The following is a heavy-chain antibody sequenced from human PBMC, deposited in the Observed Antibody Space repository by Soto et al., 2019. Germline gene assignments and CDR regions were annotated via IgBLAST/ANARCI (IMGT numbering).Heavy chain of an antibody. CDR3: AREGAASYGDYVGFGC. V-gene: IGHV1-2*02. CDR1: GYTFTGYY. D-gene: IGHD4-17*01. J-gene: IGHJ4*02. CDR2: INPNSGGT. Sequence: ASVKVSCKASGYTFTGYYMHWVRQAPGQGLEWMGWINPNSGGTNYAQKFQGRVTMTRDTSISTAYMELSRLRSDDTAVYYCAREGAASYGDYVGFGCWGQGTLVTVSS.